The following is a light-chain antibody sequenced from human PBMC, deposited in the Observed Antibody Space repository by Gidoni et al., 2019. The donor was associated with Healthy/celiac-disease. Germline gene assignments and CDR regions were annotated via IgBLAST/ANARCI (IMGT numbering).Light chain of an antibody. CDR1: QSVSSY. V-gene: IGKV3-11*01. Sequence: EIVLTQSPDTLSLSPGERATLSCRASQSVSSYLAWYQQKPGQAPRLLIYVASNRATGIPARFSGSGSVTDFTLTISSLEPEDFAVYYCQQRSNWPFTFGPGTTVDIQ. CDR2: VAS. CDR3: QQRSNWPFT. J-gene: IGKJ3*01.